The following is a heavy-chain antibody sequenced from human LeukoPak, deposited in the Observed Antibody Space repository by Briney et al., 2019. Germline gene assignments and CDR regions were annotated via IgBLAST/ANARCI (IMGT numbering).Heavy chain of an antibody. D-gene: IGHD4-23*01. V-gene: IGHV3-33*01. CDR1: GFTFSNYG. CDR3: ARDRYGANSPFDY. CDR2: IWYDGSNE. Sequence: GESLKISCAASGFTFSNYGMHWVRQAPGKGLEWVAVIWYDGSNEYYADSVEGRFTISRDNSKNTLYLQMNSLRAEDTAVYYCARDRYGANSPFDYWGQGTLVTVSS. J-gene: IGHJ4*02.